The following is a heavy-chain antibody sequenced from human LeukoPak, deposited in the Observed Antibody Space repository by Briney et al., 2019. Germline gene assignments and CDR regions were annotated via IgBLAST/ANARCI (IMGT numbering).Heavy chain of an antibody. CDR2: SIPVFRTA. CDR1: GVTFSSYP. CDR3: ARGGLQYQLLYLSY. D-gene: IGHD2-2*02. V-gene: IGHV1-69*13. Sequence: GAAVRVSCKASGVTFSSYPISWVGQAPGQGLEWLGGSIPVFRTANYAQRFQGRVTITADESTSTAYMELSSLKSEDTAVYYCARGGLQYQLLYLSYWGQGTLVTVSS. J-gene: IGHJ4*02.